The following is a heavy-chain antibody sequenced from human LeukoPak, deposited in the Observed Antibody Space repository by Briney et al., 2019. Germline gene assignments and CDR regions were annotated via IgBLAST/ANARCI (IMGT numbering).Heavy chain of an antibody. CDR3: ARGAPPRGIPIFGVDIGRPPTRFDP. J-gene: IGHJ5*02. D-gene: IGHD3-3*01. CDR2: IKQDGSEK. CDR1: GFTFSSYW. Sequence: PGGSLRLSCAASGFTFSSYWMSWVRQAPGKGLEWVANIKQDGSEKYYVDSVKGRFTISRDNAKNSLYLQMNSLRAEDTAVYYCARGAPPRGIPIFGVDIGRPPTRFDPWGQGTLVTVSS. V-gene: IGHV3-7*01.